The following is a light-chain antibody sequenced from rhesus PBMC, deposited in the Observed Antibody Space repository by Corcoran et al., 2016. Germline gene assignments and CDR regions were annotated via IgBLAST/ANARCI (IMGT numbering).Light chain of an antibody. Sequence: DIQMTQSPSSLSASVGDTVTITCRASQSFSSSLAWYQQKPGKAPKLLIYSASRLQSGVPSRFSGSKSGTDFTLTISSLQPEDIASYYCQQYYSYPRTFGQGTKVEIK. V-gene: IGKV1-46*01. CDR3: QQYYSYPRT. CDR2: SAS. J-gene: IGKJ1*01. CDR1: QSFSSS.